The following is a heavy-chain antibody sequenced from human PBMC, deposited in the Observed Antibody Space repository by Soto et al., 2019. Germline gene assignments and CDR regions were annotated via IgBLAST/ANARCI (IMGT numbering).Heavy chain of an antibody. D-gene: IGHD3-22*01. CDR1: GGSISSGDNY. V-gene: IGHV4-30-4*01. J-gene: IGHJ5*01. CDR3: ARPSSTMIVDC. Sequence: TLSLTCTVSGGSISSGDNYWSWIRQPPGKGLEWIGYIYYSGSTYYNPSLKSRVTISVDTSKNQFSLKLSSVTAADTAVYYCARPSSTMIVDCWGHGTLVTVSS. CDR2: IYYSGST.